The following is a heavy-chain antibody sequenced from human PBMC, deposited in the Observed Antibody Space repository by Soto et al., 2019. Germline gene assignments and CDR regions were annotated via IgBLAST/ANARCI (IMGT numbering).Heavy chain of an antibody. CDR3: ARFYDNTAWPAF. CDR2: IWFDGSQK. Sequence: QVQLVESGGGVVQPGRSLRLSCVASGFSFRSYGMHWVRQAPGKGLEWVAVIWFDGSQKHYVDSVQGRFTVSRDNSKDTMFLEMNSLRVEDTAVYYCARFYDNTAWPAFWDQGTLVTVSS. D-gene: IGHD3-22*01. V-gene: IGHV3-33*08. CDR1: GFSFRSYG. J-gene: IGHJ4*02.